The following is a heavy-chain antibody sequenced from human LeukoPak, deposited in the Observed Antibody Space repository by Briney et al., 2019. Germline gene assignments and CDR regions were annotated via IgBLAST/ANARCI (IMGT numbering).Heavy chain of an antibody. J-gene: IGHJ4*02. Sequence: EASMKVSCKASGGTFSSYAISWVRQAPGQGLEWMGRIIPILGIANYAQKFQGRVTITADKSTSTAYMELSSLRSEDTAVYYCARVHCSGGSCYSGYFDYWGQGTLVTVSS. V-gene: IGHV1-69*04. CDR1: GGTFSSYA. D-gene: IGHD2-15*01. CDR3: ARVHCSGGSCYSGYFDY. CDR2: IIPILGIA.